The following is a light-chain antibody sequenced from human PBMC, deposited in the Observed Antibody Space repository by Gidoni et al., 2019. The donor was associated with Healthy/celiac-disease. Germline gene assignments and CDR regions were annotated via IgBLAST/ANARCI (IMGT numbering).Light chain of an antibody. V-gene: IGKV1-39*01. Sequence: QLTPSPSSLSASVGDRVTITCRASQSISSYLNWYQQKPGKAPKLLIYAASSLQRGVPSRVSGRGSGTDFTLTSSSLQPEDFATYYCQQSYSTPLTFGGGTKVEIK. CDR1: QSISSY. J-gene: IGKJ4*01. CDR3: QQSYSTPLT. CDR2: AAS.